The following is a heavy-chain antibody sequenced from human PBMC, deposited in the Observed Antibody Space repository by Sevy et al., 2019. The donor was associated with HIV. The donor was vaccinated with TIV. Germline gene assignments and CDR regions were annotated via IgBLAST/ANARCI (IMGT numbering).Heavy chain of an antibody. J-gene: IGHJ4*02. Sequence: ETLSLTCTVSGGSISSYYCSWIRQPPGEGLEWIGYIYYSGSTNYNPSLKSRVTISLDTSKNQFSLKLSSVTAADTAVYYCARQRDYYDSSLGYWGQGTLVTVSS. CDR1: GGSISSYY. CDR3: ARQRDYYDSSLGY. D-gene: IGHD3-22*01. CDR2: IYYSGST. V-gene: IGHV4-59*01.